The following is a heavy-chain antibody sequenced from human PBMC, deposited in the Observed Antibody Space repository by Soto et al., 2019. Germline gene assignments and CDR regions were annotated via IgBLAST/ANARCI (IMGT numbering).Heavy chain of an antibody. Sequence: QVHLVQSGGEVKKPGASVKVSCKASGYTFNRHGITWVRQAPGQGLEWMGWISGYNGDINYEQKFQGRGTLSSDTLPSTVYLELKSLRFGDTAVYYCARVRIVGAREIDFWGQGTLVTVSS. J-gene: IGHJ4*02. CDR3: ARVRIVGAREIDF. V-gene: IGHV1-18*04. CDR1: GYTFNRHG. D-gene: IGHD1-26*01. CDR2: ISGYNGDI.